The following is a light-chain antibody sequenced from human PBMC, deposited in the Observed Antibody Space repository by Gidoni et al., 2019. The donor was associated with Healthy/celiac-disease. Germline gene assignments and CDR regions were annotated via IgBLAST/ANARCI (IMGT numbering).Light chain of an antibody. CDR2: DVS. Sequence: QSALTQPRSVSGSPGQSVTISCTGTSSDVGGYNYVSWYQQHPGKAPKLMIYDVSKRPSGVPDRFSGSKSGNTASLTFSGLQAEDEADYYCCSYADSSTSYVFGTGTKVTVL. V-gene: IGLV2-11*01. CDR1: SSDVGGYNY. CDR3: CSYADSSTSYV. J-gene: IGLJ1*01.